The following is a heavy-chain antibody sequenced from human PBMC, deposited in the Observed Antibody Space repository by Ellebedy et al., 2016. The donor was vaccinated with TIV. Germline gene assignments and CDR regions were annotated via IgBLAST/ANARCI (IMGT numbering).Heavy chain of an antibody. CDR1: GGSLSGHS. CDR2: INHRGST. D-gene: IGHD2/OR15-2a*01. J-gene: IGHJ2*01. CDR3: ARGNFQDVDLDHWYFDL. V-gene: IGHV4-34*01. Sequence: SETLSLTCAVYGGSLSGHSWSWVRQPPGKGLEWIGEINHRGSTTYNQSLRSLVTISIDTSKHQFSLRLSAVTAADTAVYYCARGNFQDVDLDHWYFDLWGRGTLVTVSS.